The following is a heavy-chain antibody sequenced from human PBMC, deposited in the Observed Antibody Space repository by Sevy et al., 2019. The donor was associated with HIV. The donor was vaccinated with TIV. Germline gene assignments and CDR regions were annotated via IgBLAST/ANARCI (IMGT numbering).Heavy chain of an antibody. Sequence: GGSLRLPCAASGFSLETYWMNWVRQAPGKPLEWVANIKEDDTVKYYVDSVKGRFTIFRDNGRNLVYLVMNNLRVGDTARYYCVRAIQSEGSFWGQGTLVTVSS. V-gene: IGHV3-7*04. CDR1: GFSLETYW. CDR3: VRAIQSEGSF. CDR2: IKEDDTVK. J-gene: IGHJ4*02. D-gene: IGHD2-2*02.